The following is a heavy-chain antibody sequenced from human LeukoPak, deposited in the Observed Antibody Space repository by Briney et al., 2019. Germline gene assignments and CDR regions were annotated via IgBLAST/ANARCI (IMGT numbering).Heavy chain of an antibody. V-gene: IGHV3-23*01. Sequence: GGSLRLSCAASGLTFSSYAMSWVRQAPGKGLEWVTAISGSGGSTYYADSVKGRFTISRDNSKNTLYLQMNSLRAEDTAVYYCARKYCSSTSCYGASYNWFDPWGQGTLVTVSS. J-gene: IGHJ5*02. CDR1: GLTFSSYA. D-gene: IGHD2-2*01. CDR2: ISGSGGST. CDR3: ARKYCSSTSCYGASYNWFDP.